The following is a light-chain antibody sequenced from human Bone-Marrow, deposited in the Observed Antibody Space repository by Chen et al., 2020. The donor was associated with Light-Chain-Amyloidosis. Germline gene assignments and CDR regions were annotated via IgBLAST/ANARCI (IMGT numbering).Light chain of an antibody. CDR1: SSNIGGRT. Sequence: QSVLTQPPSASGTPGQRVALSCSGSSSNIGGRTVTWYQQLPGTAPKLLIYGNSQRPSGVSDRFSGSKSGTSASLAISGLQSEDEADYYCAAWDDSLNDYVFGTGTNVIVL. J-gene: IGLJ1*01. V-gene: IGLV1-44*01. CDR2: GNS. CDR3: AAWDDSLNDYV.